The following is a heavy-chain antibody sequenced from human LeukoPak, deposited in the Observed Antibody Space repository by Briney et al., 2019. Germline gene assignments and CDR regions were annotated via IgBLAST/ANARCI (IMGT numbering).Heavy chain of an antibody. CDR1: GFSLSTSGVG. CDR3: VHMLGYCSSTSCPPNWFDP. V-gene: IGHV2-5*01. D-gene: IGHD2-2*01. J-gene: IGHJ5*02. CDR2: IYWNDDK. Sequence: SGPTLVNPTQTLTLTCTFSGFSLSTSGVGVGWIRQPPGKALEWLALIYWNDDKRYSPSLKSRLTITKDTSKNQVVLTMTNMDPVDTATYYCVHMLGYCSSTSCPPNWFDPWGQGTLVTVSS.